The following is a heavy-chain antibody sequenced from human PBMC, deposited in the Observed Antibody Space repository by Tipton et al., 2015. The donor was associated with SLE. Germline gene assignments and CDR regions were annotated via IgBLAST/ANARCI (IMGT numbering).Heavy chain of an antibody. V-gene: IGHV4-61*05. D-gene: IGHD3-10*01. Sequence: TLSLTCTVSGGSISSSSYYWGWIRQPPGKGLEWIGYIYYSESTNYNPSLKSRVTISVDTSKNQFSLKLSSVTAADTAVYYCARVGYLGSVKTWDMDVWGKGTTVTVSS. CDR2: IYYSEST. J-gene: IGHJ6*03. CDR1: GGSISSSSYY. CDR3: ARVGYLGSVKTWDMDV.